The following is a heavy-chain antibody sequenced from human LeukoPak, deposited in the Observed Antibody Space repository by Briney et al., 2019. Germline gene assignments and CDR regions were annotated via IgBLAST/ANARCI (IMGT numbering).Heavy chain of an antibody. J-gene: IGHJ6*03. CDR1: GCSITNNAYY. V-gene: IGHV4-39*01. D-gene: IGHD4-11*01. CDR3: ARNETTGLQRTPYFHSYVDV. Sequence: SETLSLTCTVSGCSITNNAYYWAWLRQPPGKGLEWIGSIYYSGSTHYNPSLKSRLTISVDTSKNQFSLKLSSVTAADTAVYYCARNETTGLQRTPYFHSYVDVWGKGTTVTVSS. CDR2: IYYSGST.